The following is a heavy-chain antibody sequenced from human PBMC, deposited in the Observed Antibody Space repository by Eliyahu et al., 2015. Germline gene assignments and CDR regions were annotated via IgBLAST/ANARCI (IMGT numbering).Heavy chain of an antibody. CDR3: ARDPFYGSGSYYTPYFDY. V-gene: IGHV4-39*07. D-gene: IGHD3-10*01. J-gene: IGHJ4*02. Sequence: QLQLQESGPGLVKPSETLSLTCTVSGGSISSSSYYWGWXRQPPGKGLEWIGSVYYSGSTYYNPSLKSRVTISLDTSRAQFSLKLNSVTAADTAVYYCARDPFYGSGSYYTPYFDYWGQGTLVTVSS. CDR1: GGSISSSSYY. CDR2: VYYSGST.